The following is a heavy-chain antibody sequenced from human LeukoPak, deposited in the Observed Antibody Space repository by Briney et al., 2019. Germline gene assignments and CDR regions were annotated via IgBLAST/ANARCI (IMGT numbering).Heavy chain of an antibody. D-gene: IGHD4-23*01. J-gene: IGHJ6*03. CDR3: ARALDYGGNARYYYYYYMDV. CDR1: GFTFSSYA. CDR2: ISGSGGST. Sequence: GGSLRLSCAASGFTFSSYAMSWVRQAPGKGLEWVSAISGSGGSTYYADSVKGRFTISRDNSNNTLYLQMNSLRAEDTAAYYCARALDYGGNARYYYYYYMDVWGKGTTVTVSS. V-gene: IGHV3-23*01.